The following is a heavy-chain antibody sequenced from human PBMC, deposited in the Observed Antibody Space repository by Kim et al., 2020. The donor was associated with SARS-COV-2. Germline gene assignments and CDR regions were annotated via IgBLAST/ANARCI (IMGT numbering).Heavy chain of an antibody. D-gene: IGHD2-15*01. V-gene: IGHV5-51*01. CDR3: ARIYCSGTGCYPPGRY. CDR2: IYPGDSET. Sequence: GESLKISCKGSGYSFTSYWIAWVRQMPGKGLEWMGIIYPGDSETRYSPSFQGQVTIPADKSISTAFLQWSSLKASDTAMYFCARIYCSGTGCYPPGRYWGQGTLVTVSS. CDR1: GYSFTSYW. J-gene: IGHJ4*02.